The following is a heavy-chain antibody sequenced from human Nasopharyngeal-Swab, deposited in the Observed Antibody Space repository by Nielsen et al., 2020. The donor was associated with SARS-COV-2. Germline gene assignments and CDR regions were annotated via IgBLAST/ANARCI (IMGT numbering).Heavy chain of an antibody. CDR2: ISAYNGNT. CDR3: ARTYYDFWSGPHRGYFDY. J-gene: IGHJ4*02. V-gene: IGHV1-18*04. CDR1: GYTFTSYG. Sequence: ASAKVSCNASGYTFTSYGISWVRQAPGQGLEWMGWISAYNGNTNYAQKLQGRVTMTTDTSTSTAYMELRSLRSDDTAVYYCARTYYDFWSGPHRGYFDYWGQGTLVTVSS. D-gene: IGHD3-3*01.